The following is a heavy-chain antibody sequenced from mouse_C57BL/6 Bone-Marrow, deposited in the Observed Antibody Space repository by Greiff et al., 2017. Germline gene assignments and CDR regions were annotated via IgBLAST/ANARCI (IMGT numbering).Heavy chain of an antibody. J-gene: IGHJ4*01. D-gene: IGHD2-1*01. Sequence: QVQLQQSGAELVRPGTSVKVSCKASGYAFTNYLIEWVKQRPGQGLEWIGVINPGSGGTNYNEKFKGKATLTADKSSSTAYMQLSSLTSEDSAVYCCARSGGNYPLAMDYWGQGTSVTVSS. V-gene: IGHV1-54*01. CDR2: INPGSGGT. CDR3: ARSGGNYPLAMDY. CDR1: GYAFTNYL.